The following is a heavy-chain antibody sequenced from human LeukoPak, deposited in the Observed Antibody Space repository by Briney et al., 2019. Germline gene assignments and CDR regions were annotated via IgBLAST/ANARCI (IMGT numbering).Heavy chain of an antibody. V-gene: IGHV5-51*01. J-gene: IGHJ4*02. D-gene: IGHD3-22*01. Sequence: GESLKISCKGSGYSFTSYWIGWVRQMPGKGLEWMGIIYPGDSDTRYSPSFQGQVTISADKSISTAYLQWSSLPASATAMYYCLPLLTSAYSFASSGPGTLVTVSS. CDR2: IYPGDSDT. CDR1: GYSFTSYW. CDR3: LPLLTSAYSFAS.